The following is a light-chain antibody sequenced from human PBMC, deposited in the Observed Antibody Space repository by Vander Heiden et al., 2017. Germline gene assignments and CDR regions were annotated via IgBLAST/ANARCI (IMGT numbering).Light chain of an antibody. CDR2: AAS. CDR1: QSISSY. J-gene: IGKJ1*01. Sequence: DLQMTQSPSSLSASVGDRVTITCRASQSISSYLNWYQQKPGKAPKLLIYAASSLQSGVPSRFSGSGSGTDFTLTISSLQPEDFATYYCQQSYSTPQTFGQGTKVKSN. V-gene: IGKV1-39*01. CDR3: QQSYSTPQT.